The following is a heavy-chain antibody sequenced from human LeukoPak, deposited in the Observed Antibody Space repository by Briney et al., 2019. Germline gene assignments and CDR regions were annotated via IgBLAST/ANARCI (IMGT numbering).Heavy chain of an antibody. CDR2: IYHSGST. D-gene: IGHD3-10*02. CDR1: GYSISSGYY. V-gene: IGHV4-38-2*01. Sequence: PSETLSLTCAVSGYSISSGYYWGWIRQPPGKGLEWIGSIYHSGSTYYNPSLKSRVTISVDTSKNQFSLKLSSVTAADTAVYYCARQVGARLCFDGFYMEVWGKGTTVTVSS. CDR3: ARQVGARLCFDGFYMEV. J-gene: IGHJ6*03.